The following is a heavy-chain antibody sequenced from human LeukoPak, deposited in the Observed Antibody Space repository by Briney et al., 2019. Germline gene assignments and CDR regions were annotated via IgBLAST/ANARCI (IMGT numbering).Heavy chain of an antibody. J-gene: IGHJ5*02. Sequence: GGSLRLPCAASGFNFNNYWMHWVRQTPGKGLEWVSRINSDGSTTTYADSVKGRFTISRDNTKNMLYLQMNSLTAEDTAMYYCASLSQYPSAWFDPWGQGTLVTVSS. CDR1: GFNFNNYW. D-gene: IGHD2/OR15-2a*01. CDR3: ASLSQYPSAWFDP. V-gene: IGHV3-74*01. CDR2: INSDGSTT.